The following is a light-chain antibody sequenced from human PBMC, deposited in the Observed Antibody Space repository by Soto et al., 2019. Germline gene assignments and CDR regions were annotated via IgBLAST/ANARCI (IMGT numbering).Light chain of an antibody. V-gene: IGKV1-5*01. J-gene: IGKJ1*01. CDR2: DAS. Sequence: DIQMTQSPSTLSASVRDRFTITFRASQSIVTWLAWYQQKPGKPPKLLIYDASSLETGVPSRFSGSGSGTEFTLAISSLQPDDFATYYCQQYNTYRTFGQGTKVDIK. CDR3: QQYNTYRT. CDR1: QSIVTW.